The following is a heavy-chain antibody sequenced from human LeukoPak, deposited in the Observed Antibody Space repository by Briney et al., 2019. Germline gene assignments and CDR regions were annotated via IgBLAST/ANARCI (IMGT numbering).Heavy chain of an antibody. Sequence: GGSLRLSCAASGFTFSSYWMSWVRQAPGKGLEWVANIKQDGSEKYYVDSVKGRFTISRDNAKNSLYLQMNSLRAEDTAVYYCARDSGPYSSSWYRFGYYYGMDVWGQGTTVTVSS. D-gene: IGHD6-13*01. CDR1: GFTFSSYW. CDR3: ARDSGPYSSSWYRFGYYYGMDV. J-gene: IGHJ6*02. V-gene: IGHV3-7*01. CDR2: IKQDGSEK.